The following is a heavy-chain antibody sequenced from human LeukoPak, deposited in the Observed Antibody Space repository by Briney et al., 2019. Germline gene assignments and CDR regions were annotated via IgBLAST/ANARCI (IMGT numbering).Heavy chain of an antibody. J-gene: IGHJ4*02. CDR2: IYYTGNT. Sequence: SETLSLTCTVSGGSLNSYYWSWIRQPPGKGLEWIGYIYYTGNTNYNPSLKSRVTMSVDLPSDQFSLKLTSVTAADTAVYYCARSAGWHFDYWGQGSLVTVSS. D-gene: IGHD6-19*01. CDR1: GGSLNSYY. V-gene: IGHV4-59*01. CDR3: ARSAGWHFDY.